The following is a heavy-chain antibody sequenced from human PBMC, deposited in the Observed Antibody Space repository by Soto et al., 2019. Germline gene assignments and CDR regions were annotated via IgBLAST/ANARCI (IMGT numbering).Heavy chain of an antibody. Sequence: GWSLRLSCAASGFTFSSYAMSWVRQAPGKGLEWVSAISGSGGSTYYADSVKGRFTISRDNSRNTLYLQMNSLRAEDTAVYYCAKDPKWEPPEIDYWGQGTLVTVSS. J-gene: IGHJ4*02. V-gene: IGHV3-23*01. CDR3: AKDPKWEPPEIDY. CDR2: ISGSGGST. D-gene: IGHD1-26*01. CDR1: GFTFSSYA.